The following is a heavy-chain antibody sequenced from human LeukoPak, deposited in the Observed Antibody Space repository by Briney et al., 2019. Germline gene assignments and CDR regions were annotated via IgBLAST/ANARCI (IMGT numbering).Heavy chain of an antibody. CDR1: VGSISSYY. CDR2: IYYSVST. J-gene: IGHJ3*02. D-gene: IGHD2-2*01. CDR3: AREEAPYQPFAI. V-gene: IGHV4-59*01. Sequence: PSGSPCLTSAVSVGSISSYYRSWIWQPPRKGRGWGGYIYYSVSTNYNPSLKSRVTISVDTSKNQCSLKLSSVTAADTAVYYCAREEAPYQPFAIWGQGTMVTVSS.